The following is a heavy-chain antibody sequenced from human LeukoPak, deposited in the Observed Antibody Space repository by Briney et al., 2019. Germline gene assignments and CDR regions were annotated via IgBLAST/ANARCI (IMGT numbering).Heavy chain of an antibody. V-gene: IGHV1-69*08. J-gene: IGHJ4*02. Sequence: ASVKVSCKASGNNFNNFTINWVRQAPGQGLEWMGRILPVFGTATYAQKFRDKVTITADTATSTAYIQLSSLTSDDTAVYFCARRYYCDSSGYSEYWGQGTRLTVSS. CDR3: ARRYYCDSSGYSEY. CDR1: GNNFNNFT. D-gene: IGHD3-22*01. CDR2: ILPVFGTA.